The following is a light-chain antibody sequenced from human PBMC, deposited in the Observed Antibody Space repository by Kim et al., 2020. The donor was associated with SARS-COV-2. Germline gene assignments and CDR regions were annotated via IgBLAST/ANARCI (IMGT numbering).Light chain of an antibody. CDR2: GAS. J-gene: IGKJ2*03. CDR3: QQFDGSRYS. CDR1: QNIDYNY. Sequence: PGERATLSCRASQNIDYNYLVWYQQKPGQPPRLLIYGASIKTTGLPDRFSGSGSGTDFTLTIARLEPEDFAVYYCQQFDGSRYSFGQGTKVDIK. V-gene: IGKV3-20*01.